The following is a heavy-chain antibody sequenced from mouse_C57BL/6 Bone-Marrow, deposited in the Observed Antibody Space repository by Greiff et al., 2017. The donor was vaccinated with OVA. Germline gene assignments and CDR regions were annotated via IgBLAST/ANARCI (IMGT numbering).Heavy chain of an antibody. D-gene: IGHD1-2*01. CDR3: ARAAGYYYYAMDY. J-gene: IGHJ4*01. Sequence: EVKVVESGGGLVKPGGSLKLSCAASGFTFSDYGMHWVRQAPEKGLEWVAYISSGSSTIYYADTVKGRFTISRDNAKNTLFLQMTSLRSEDTAMYYCARAAGYYYYAMDYWGQGTSVTVSS. CDR2: ISSGSSTI. V-gene: IGHV5-17*01. CDR1: GFTFSDYG.